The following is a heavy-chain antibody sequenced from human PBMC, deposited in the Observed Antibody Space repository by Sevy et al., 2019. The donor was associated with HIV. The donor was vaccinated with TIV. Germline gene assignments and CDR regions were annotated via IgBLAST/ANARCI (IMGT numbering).Heavy chain of an antibody. CDR1: GFTFSSYW. Sequence: GGSLRLSCAVSGFTFSSYWMSWVRQAQGKGLEWVANIKQDGSEKYYVDSVKGRFTISRDNAKKSLYLQMNSLRAEDTAVYYCARDSDSTRYYYMDVWGKGTTVTVSS. D-gene: IGHD1-26*01. CDR2: IKQDGSEK. CDR3: ARDSDSTRYYYMDV. J-gene: IGHJ6*03. V-gene: IGHV3-7*01.